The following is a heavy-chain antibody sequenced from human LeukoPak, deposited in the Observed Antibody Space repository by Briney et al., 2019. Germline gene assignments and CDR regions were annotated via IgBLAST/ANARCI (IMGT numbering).Heavy chain of an antibody. CDR3: ARAMVTTGYYFDY. Sequence: SVKVSCKASGGTFSSYAISWVRQAPGQGLEWMGRIIPVLGIANYAQKFQGRVTITADKSTSTAYMELSSLRSEDTAVYYCARAMVTTGYYFDYWGQGTLVTVSS. J-gene: IGHJ4*02. D-gene: IGHD4-17*01. V-gene: IGHV1-69*04. CDR2: IIPVLGIA. CDR1: GGTFSSYA.